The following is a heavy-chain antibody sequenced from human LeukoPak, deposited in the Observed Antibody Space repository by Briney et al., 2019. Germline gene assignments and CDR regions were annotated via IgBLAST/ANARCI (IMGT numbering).Heavy chain of an antibody. V-gene: IGHV4-30-4*08. J-gene: IGHJ5*02. D-gene: IGHD2-2*01. CDR1: GGSISSGDYY. CDR3: ARSVPAGWFDP. Sequence: PSQTLSLTCTVSGGSISSGDYYWRWIREPRGKGLEWIGYIYYSGSTYYNPSLKSRVTISVDTSKNQFSLKLSSVTAADTAVYYCARSVPAGWFDPWGQGTLVTVSS. CDR2: IYYSGST.